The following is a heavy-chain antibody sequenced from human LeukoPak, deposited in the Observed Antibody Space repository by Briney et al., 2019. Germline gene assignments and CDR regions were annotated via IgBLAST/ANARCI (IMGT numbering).Heavy chain of an antibody. D-gene: IGHD3-22*01. Sequence: SETLSLTCTASGGSIRSYYWSWIRQPPGKGLEWVGYIYYSGSTNYNSSLKSRVTISLDTSKNEFSLKLSSVTAADTAVYYCARGVDSSGYWPKLYFDYWGQGTLVTVSS. CDR1: GGSIRSYY. CDR3: ARGVDSSGYWPKLYFDY. CDR2: IYYSGST. J-gene: IGHJ4*02. V-gene: IGHV4-59*01.